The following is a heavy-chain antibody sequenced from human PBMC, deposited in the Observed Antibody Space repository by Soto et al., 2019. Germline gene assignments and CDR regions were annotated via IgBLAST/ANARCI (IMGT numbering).Heavy chain of an antibody. J-gene: IGHJ4*02. V-gene: IGHV3-30*18. CDR1: GFTFSSYG. D-gene: IGHD3-10*01. CDR2: ISYDGSNK. Sequence: QPGGSLRLSCAASGFTFSSYGMHWVRQAPGKGLEWVAVISYDGSNKYYADSVKGRFTISRDNSKNTLYLQMNSLRAEDTAVYYCAKDYYGSGSFPPDFGYWGQGTLVTVSS. CDR3: AKDYYGSGSFPPDFGY.